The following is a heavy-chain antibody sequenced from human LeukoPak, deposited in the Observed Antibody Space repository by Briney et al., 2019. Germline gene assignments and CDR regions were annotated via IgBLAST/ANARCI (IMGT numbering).Heavy chain of an antibody. J-gene: IGHJ6*03. CDR1: GEPFSGYY. CDR2: ISESGST. Sequence: PSETLSLTCGVSGEPFSGYYWSWIRQPTGKGLEWIGDISESGSTNYNPSLKSRVTISVDPSKNQFSLKLTSMTAADTAVYFCVRGRTDYYYYMDVWGKGTTVTVSS. V-gene: IGHV4-34*01. CDR3: VRGRTDYYYYMDV.